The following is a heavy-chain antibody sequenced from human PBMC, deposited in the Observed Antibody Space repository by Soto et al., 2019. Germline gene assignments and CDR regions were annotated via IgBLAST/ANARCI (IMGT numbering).Heavy chain of an antibody. CDR3: AKARYYDSTGYLYYFDY. CDR1: GFTFSIYA. J-gene: IGHJ4*02. D-gene: IGHD3-22*01. CDR2: ISGSGGST. V-gene: IGHV3-23*01. Sequence: GGSLRLSCAASGFTFSIYAMSWVRHALGKGLEWVSSISGSGGSTYYADSVKGRFTISRDNSKNTLYLQMNSLRAEDTAVYYCAKARYYDSTGYLYYFDYWGQGTLVTVSS.